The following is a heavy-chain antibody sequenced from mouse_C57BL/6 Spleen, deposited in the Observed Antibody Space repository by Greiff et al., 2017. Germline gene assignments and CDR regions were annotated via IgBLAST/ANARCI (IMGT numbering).Heavy chain of an antibody. J-gene: IGHJ1*03. Sequence: QVQLQQSGAELVRPGTSVKMSCKASGYTFTNYWIGWAKQRPGHGLEWIGDIYPGGGYTNYNEQFKGKATLTADKSSSTAYMQFSSLTSEDSAIYYCARCRNYYGSSFRGYFDVWGTGTTVTVSS. V-gene: IGHV1-63*01. D-gene: IGHD1-1*01. CDR2: IYPGGGYT. CDR3: ARCRNYYGSSFRGYFDV. CDR1: GYTFTNYW.